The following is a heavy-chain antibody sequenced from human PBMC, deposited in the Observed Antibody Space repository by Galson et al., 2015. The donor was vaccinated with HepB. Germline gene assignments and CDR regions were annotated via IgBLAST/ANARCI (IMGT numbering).Heavy chain of an antibody. Sequence: SLRLSCAASGFTFSSYGMHWVRQAPGKGLEWVAFIRYDGSNKYYADSVKGRFTISRDNSKNTLYLQMNSLRAEDTAVYYCAKDVIRGVIIGYGMDVWGQGTTVTVSS. CDR3: AKDVIRGVIIGYGMDV. V-gene: IGHV3-30*02. CDR1: GFTFSSYG. D-gene: IGHD3-10*01. CDR2: IRYDGSNK. J-gene: IGHJ6*02.